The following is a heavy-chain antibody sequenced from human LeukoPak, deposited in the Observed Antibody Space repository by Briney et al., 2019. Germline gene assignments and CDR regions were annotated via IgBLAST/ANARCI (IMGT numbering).Heavy chain of an antibody. CDR2: ISAYNGNT. CDR3: ARIQDFDWLLDFDY. D-gene: IGHD3-9*01. Sequence: GASVKVSCKASGYTFTSYYMHWVRQAPGQGLEWMGWISAYNGNTNYAQKLQGRVTMTTDTSTSTAYMELRSLRSDDTAVYYCARIQDFDWLLDFDYWGQGTLVTVSS. CDR1: GYTFTSYY. J-gene: IGHJ4*02. V-gene: IGHV1-18*04.